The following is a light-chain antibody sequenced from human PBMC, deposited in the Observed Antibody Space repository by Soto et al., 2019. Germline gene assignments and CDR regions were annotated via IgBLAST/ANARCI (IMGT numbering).Light chain of an antibody. J-gene: IGKJ1*01. V-gene: IGKV1-5*03. Sequence: DIQMTQSPSTLSGSVGDRVTITCRASQTISSWLAWYQQKPGKAPKLLIYKASTLKSGVPSRFSGSGSGTEFTLTISSLQPDDFATYYCQQYNSYSEAFGQGTRWKP. CDR1: QTISSW. CDR2: KAS. CDR3: QQYNSYSEA.